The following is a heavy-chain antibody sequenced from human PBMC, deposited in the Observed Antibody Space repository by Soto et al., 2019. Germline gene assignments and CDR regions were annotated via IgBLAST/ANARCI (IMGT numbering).Heavy chain of an antibody. CDR3: AKFDQQLIREGFDP. J-gene: IGHJ5*02. D-gene: IGHD6-13*01. CDR2: ISDSGGST. V-gene: IGHV3-23*01. CDR1: GFTFSSYA. Sequence: GGSLRLSCAASGFTFSSYAMSWVRQAPGKGLEWVSCISDSGGSTYYADSVKGRFTISRDNSKNTLYLQMNSLRAEDTAVYYCAKFDQQLIREGFDPWGQGTLVTVSS.